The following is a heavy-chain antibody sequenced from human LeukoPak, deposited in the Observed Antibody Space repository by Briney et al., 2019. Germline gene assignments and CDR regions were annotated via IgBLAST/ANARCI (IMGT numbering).Heavy chain of an antibody. CDR1: GFTFSSYS. Sequence: PGGSLRLSCAASGFTFSSYSMNWVRQAPGKGLEWVSYISSSSSTIYYADSVKGRFTISRDNAKNSLYLQMNSLRAEDTAVYYCARGELRYFDWLFRPGGGLDYWGQGTLVTVSS. CDR3: ARGELRYFDWLFRPGGGLDY. D-gene: IGHD3-9*01. J-gene: IGHJ4*02. CDR2: ISSSSSTI. V-gene: IGHV3-48*01.